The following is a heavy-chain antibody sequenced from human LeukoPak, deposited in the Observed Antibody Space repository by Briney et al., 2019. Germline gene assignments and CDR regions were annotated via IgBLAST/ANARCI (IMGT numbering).Heavy chain of an antibody. CDR2: MNPNSGGT. D-gene: IGHD3-9*01. Sequence: GASVKVSCKASGYTFTSYDINWVRQATGQGLEWMGWMNPNSGGTNYAQKFQGRVTMTRDTSISTAYMELSRLRSDDTAVYYCARGGRGDYDILTGYYDYWGQGTLVTVSS. V-gene: IGHV1-2*02. J-gene: IGHJ4*02. CDR3: ARGGRGDYDILTGYYDY. CDR1: GYTFTSYD.